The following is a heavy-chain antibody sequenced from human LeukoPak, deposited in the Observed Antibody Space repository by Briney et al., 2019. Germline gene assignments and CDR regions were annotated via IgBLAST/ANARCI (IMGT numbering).Heavy chain of an antibody. CDR1: GFTFSSYG. J-gene: IGHJ5*02. CDR2: ISYDGSNK. D-gene: IGHD3-10*01. V-gene: IGHV3-30*18. CDR3: AKSEVSGITMVRGVYH. Sequence: GGSLRLSCAASGFTFSSYGMHWVRQAPGKGLEWVAVISYDGSNKYYADSVKGRFTISRDNFKDTLYLQINSLRAEDTAVYYCAKSEVSGITMVRGVYHWGQGTLVTVSS.